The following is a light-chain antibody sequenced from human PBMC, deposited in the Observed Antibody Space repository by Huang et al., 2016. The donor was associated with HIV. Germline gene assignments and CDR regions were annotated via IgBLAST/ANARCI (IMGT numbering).Light chain of an antibody. V-gene: IGKV3-11*01. CDR2: NAS. J-gene: IGKJ5*01. Sequence: EIVLTQSPATLSLSPGERATLSCRASPSVSNYLAWYQQKPGQAPRLLVYNASNRATGIPARFSGSGSGTDFTLTISSLEPEDFAVYYCQQRATWLITFGQGTRLEIK. CDR1: PSVSNY. CDR3: QQRATWLIT.